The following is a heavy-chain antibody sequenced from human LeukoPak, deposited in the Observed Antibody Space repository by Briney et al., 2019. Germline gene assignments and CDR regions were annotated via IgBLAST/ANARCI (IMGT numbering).Heavy chain of an antibody. CDR2: IRYHGSDK. D-gene: IGHD3-22*01. CDR1: AFTFRSYG. CDR3: ARDPYYYDSSGYYDPDPYFDY. V-gene: IGHV3-30*02. Sequence: GGSLRLSCAASAFTFRSYGMHWVRQVPGKGLEWVAFIRYHGSDKCYADSVKDRFTISRDNSKNTLYLQMNSLRAEDTAVYYCARDPYYYDSSGYYDPDPYFDYWGQGTLVTVSS. J-gene: IGHJ4*02.